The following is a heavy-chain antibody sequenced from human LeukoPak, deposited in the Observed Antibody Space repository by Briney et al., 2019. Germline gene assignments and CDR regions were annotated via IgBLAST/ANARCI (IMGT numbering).Heavy chain of an antibody. D-gene: IGHD2-2*02. Sequence: SETLSLTCAVYGGSFSGYYWSWIRQPPGKGLEWIGEINHSGSTNYNPSLKSRVTISVDTSKNQFSPKLSSVTAADTAVYYCARGRIPFDYWGQGTLVTVSS. CDR2: INHSGST. CDR1: GGSFSGYY. V-gene: IGHV4-34*01. J-gene: IGHJ4*02. CDR3: ARGRIPFDY.